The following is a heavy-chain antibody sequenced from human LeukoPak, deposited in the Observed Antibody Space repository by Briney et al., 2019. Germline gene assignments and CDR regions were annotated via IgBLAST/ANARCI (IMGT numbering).Heavy chain of an antibody. CDR2: ISATSTI. Sequence: GGSLRLSCAGAGFIFRSHSMNCVRQAPGKGLEWVSYISATSTIYYTDSVKGRFTVSRDNAKNSLYLQMNSLRAEDTAVYYCAKAGDHSYFYMDAWGNGTTVTVSS. V-gene: IGHV3-48*01. CDR3: AKAGDHSYFYMDA. J-gene: IGHJ6*03. D-gene: IGHD3-16*01. CDR1: GFIFRSHS.